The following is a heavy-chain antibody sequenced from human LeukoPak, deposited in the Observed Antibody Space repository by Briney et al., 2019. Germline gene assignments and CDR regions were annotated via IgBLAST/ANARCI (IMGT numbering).Heavy chain of an antibody. CDR2: ISSNGGST. D-gene: IGHD4-11*01. CDR1: GFTFSSYA. CDR3: ARGDYSNLDY. J-gene: IGHJ4*02. V-gene: IGHV3-64*01. Sequence: GGSLRLSCAASGFTFSSYAMHWVSQAPGKGLEYVSAISSNGGSTYYANSVKGRFTISRDNSKNTLYLQMGSLRAEDMAVYYCARGDYSNLDYWGQGTLVTVSS.